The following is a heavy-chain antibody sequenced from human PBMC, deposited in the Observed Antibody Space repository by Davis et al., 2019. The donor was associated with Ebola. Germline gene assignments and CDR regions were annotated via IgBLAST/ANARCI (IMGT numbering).Heavy chain of an antibody. CDR2: IRDKANSYAT. CDR1: GFTFSTSA. J-gene: IGHJ4*02. V-gene: IGHV3-73*01. Sequence: GESLKISCAASGFTFSTSAIHWVRQASGKGLEWVGRIRDKANSYATAYTASVIGRFTISRDDSKNTAYLQMNSLKTEDTAVYYCTVTVTTLDYWGQGTLVTVSS. D-gene: IGHD4-17*01. CDR3: TVTVTTLDY.